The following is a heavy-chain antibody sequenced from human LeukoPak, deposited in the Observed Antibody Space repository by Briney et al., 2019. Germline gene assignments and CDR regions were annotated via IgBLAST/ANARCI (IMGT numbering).Heavy chain of an antibody. CDR1: GDSISTYY. J-gene: IGHJ6*03. CDR3: ARVRGSGKYYYYYMDV. V-gene: IGHV4-59*01. D-gene: IGHD3-10*01. Sequence: SETLSLTCTVSGDSISTYYWSWIRQPPGKGLEWIGYIYYRVTSDYNPSLKSRVTMSVDMSTRQISLKLSSVTAADTAVYYCARVRGSGKYYYYYMDVWGKGTTVTISS. CDR2: IYYRVTS.